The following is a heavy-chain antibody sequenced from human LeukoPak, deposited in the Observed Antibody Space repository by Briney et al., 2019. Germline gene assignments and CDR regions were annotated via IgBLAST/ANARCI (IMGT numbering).Heavy chain of an antibody. J-gene: IGHJ5*02. Sequence: ASVKISCKVSGYTFTDYYMHWVQQAPGKGLEWMGLVDPEDGETIYAEKFQGRVTITADTSTDTAYMELSSLRSEDTAVYYCATEAGSTHNCSSTSCSGGYNWFDPWGQGTLVTVSS. V-gene: IGHV1-69-2*01. CDR2: VDPEDGET. D-gene: IGHD2-2*01. CDR3: ATEAGSTHNCSSTSCSGGYNWFDP. CDR1: GYTFTDYY.